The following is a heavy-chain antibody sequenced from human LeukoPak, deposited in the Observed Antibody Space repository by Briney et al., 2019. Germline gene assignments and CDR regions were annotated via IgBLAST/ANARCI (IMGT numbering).Heavy chain of an antibody. D-gene: IGHD5-18*01. Sequence: SGGSLRLSCAGSGFNFGKYVMTWVRQAPGRGLEWVSAIRASGAGTYYADSVKGRFTISRDNAKNSLYLQMNSLRAEDTAVYYCARAESYSWRDWGQGTLVTVSS. V-gene: IGHV3-23*01. CDR1: GFNFGKYV. J-gene: IGHJ4*02. CDR2: IRASGAGT. CDR3: ARAESYSWRD.